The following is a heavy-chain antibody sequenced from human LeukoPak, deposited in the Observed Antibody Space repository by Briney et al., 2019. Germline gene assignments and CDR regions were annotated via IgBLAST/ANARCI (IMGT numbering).Heavy chain of an antibody. D-gene: IGHD3-10*01. CDR1: GFIFSRYV. Sequence: HPGGSLRLSCTASGFIFSRYVMHWVRQAPGKGLEGVAFIRYDGSYKYYIDSVKGRFTISRDNSKSTLYLQMNGLRAEDRAVYFCAKDSGTSYGDYIDYWGQGTLVTVSS. J-gene: IGHJ4*02. V-gene: IGHV3-30*02. CDR2: IRYDGSYK. CDR3: AKDSGTSYGDYIDY.